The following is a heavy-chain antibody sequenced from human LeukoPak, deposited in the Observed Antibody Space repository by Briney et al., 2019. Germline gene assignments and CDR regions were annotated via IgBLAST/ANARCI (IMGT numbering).Heavy chain of an antibody. CDR1: GFTFSSYS. V-gene: IGHV3-48*02. J-gene: IGHJ4*02. D-gene: IGHD1-26*01. CDR2: ISSSSTI. Sequence: PGGSLRLSCAASGFTFSSYSMNWVRQAPGKGLEWVSYISSSSTIYYADSVKGRFTISRDNAKNSLYLQMNSLRDEDTAVYYCARDQYSGSFFFDYWGQGTLVTVSS. CDR3: ARDQYSGSFFFDY.